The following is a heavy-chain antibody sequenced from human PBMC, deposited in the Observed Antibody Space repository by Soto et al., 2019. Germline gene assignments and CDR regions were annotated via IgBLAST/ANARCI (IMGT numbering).Heavy chain of an antibody. Sequence: QVQLQESGPGLVKPSGTLSLTCAASGGSISSSNWWSWVRQPPGKGLRWSGEIYHSGSTNYNPSLKSRVPISVDKSKNQFSLKLSSVTDADTAVYYCARGRGYCSSTSCQAWGQGTLVTVSS. CDR3: ARGRGYCSSTSCQA. J-gene: IGHJ5*02. CDR2: IYHSGST. V-gene: IGHV4-4*02. CDR1: GGSISSSNW. D-gene: IGHD2-2*01.